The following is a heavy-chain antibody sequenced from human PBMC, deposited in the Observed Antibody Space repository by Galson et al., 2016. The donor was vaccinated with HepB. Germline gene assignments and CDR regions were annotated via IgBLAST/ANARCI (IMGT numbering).Heavy chain of an antibody. J-gene: IGHJ5*02. CDR3: ARDRGGFYDTSGNWFDP. D-gene: IGHD3-22*01. CDR1: GGSMTIGGYY. V-gene: IGHV4-31*03. CDR2: IYYTGTT. Sequence: TLSLTCTVSGGSMTIGGYYWSWIRQHPGKGLEWIGNIYYTGTTYYNPSLKSRATMSIDTSKSQVSLQLSSVTAADTAVYYCARDRGGFYDTSGNWFDPWGQGIQVTVSA.